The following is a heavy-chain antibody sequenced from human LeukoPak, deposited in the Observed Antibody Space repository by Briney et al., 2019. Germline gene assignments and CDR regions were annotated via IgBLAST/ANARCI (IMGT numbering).Heavy chain of an antibody. CDR2: ISSSSSTI. V-gene: IGHV3-48*01. D-gene: IGHD1-26*01. J-gene: IGHJ4*02. CDR3: ASSFYSYSG. CDR1: GFTFSSYS. Sequence: GGSLRLSCAASGFTFSSYSMNWVRQAPGKGLEWVSYISSSSSTIYYADSVGGRFTISRDNAKNSLYLQMNSLRAEDTAVYYCASSFYSYSGWGQGTLVTVSS.